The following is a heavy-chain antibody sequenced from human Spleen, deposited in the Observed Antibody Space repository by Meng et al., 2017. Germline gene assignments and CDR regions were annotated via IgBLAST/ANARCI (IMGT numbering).Heavy chain of an antibody. V-gene: IGHV3-30*04. CDR2: ISYDGSNK. J-gene: IGHJ4*02. Sequence: GESLKISCAASGFTFSSYAMHWVRQAPGKGLEWVAVISYDGSNKYYADSVKGRFTISRDNSKNTLYLQMNSLRAEDTAVYYCARSPTGIALAGTRPIATMYYFDYWGQGTLVTVSS. D-gene: IGHD6-19*01. CDR1: GFTFSSYA. CDR3: ARSPTGIALAGTRPIATMYYFDY.